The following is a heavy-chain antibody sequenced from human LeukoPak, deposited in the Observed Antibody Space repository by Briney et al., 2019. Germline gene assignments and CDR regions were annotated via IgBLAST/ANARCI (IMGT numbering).Heavy chain of an antibody. J-gene: IGHJ3*02. CDR3: XXXXPXPYXYXRGXYGSGRHXAXDI. V-gene: IGHV3-23*01. D-gene: IGHD3-10*01. Sequence: GGSLRLSCAASGFTFSSYAMSWVRQAPGKGLEWVSAISGSGGSTYYADSVKGRFTISRDNSKNTLYLQMNSLRAEDTAVYYCXXXXPXPYXYXRGXYGSGRHXAXDIWGQXXMVTV. CDR1: GFTFSSYA. CDR2: ISGSGGST.